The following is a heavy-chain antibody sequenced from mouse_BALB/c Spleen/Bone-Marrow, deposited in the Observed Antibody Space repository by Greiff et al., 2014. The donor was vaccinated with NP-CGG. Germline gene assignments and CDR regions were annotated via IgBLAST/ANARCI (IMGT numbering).Heavy chain of an antibody. CDR3: AVYYYGSSSFAY. CDR1: GFNIKDTY. CDR2: IDPANGNT. J-gene: IGHJ3*01. D-gene: IGHD1-1*01. V-gene: IGHV14-3*02. Sequence: EVQLQQSGAELVKPGASVKLSCTASGFNIKDTYMHWVKQRPEQGLEWIGRIDPANGNTKYDPKFQGEATITADTSSNTAYLQLSSLTSEDTAVYYCAVYYYGSSSFAYWGQGTLVTLSA.